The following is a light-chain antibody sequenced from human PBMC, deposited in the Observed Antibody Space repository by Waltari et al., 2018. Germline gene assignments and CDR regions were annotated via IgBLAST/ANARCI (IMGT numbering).Light chain of an antibody. V-gene: IGKV1-39*01. CDR2: SAS. CDR1: QSIDRY. CDR3: QQSYSAPFT. J-gene: IGKJ3*01. Sequence: TCRASQSIDRYLNWYQQKEGRAPNLLIYSASNLQSGVPSRFSGSVSGTDFTLTISSLQHEDFATYYCQQSYSAPFTFGPGTKVDI.